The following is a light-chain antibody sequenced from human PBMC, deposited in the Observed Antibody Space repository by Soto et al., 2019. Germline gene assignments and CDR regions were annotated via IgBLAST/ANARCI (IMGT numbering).Light chain of an antibody. CDR1: QGVTTW. V-gene: IGKV1-12*01. Sequence: DIQMTQSPSSVSASVGDRVPISCRASQGVTTWLAWYQQKPGRAPKLLIYAASTLQSGVPSRVSGSGSGTDFTLTISSLQPEDFATYYCQQATSFPRTFGQGTKVDIK. CDR2: AAS. CDR3: QQATSFPRT. J-gene: IGKJ1*01.